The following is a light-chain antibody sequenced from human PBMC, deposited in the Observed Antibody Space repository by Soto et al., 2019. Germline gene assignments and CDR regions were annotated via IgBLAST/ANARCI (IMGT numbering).Light chain of an antibody. J-gene: IGLJ2*01. Sequence: NFMLTQPHSVSESPGKTVTISCTRSSGSIANNFVQWYQQRPGSSPTTVIYENYQRPSGVPDRFSGSIDSSSNSASLTISGLKTEDEADYYCQSSDSNNHPVVFGGGTKLTVL. V-gene: IGLV6-57*01. CDR2: ENY. CDR3: QSSDSNNHPVV. CDR1: SGSIANNF.